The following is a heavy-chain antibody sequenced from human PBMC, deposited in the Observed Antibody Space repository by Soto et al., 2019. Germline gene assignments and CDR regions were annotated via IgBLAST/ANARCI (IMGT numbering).Heavy chain of an antibody. CDR3: ARGAGITIFGVVTPNYYFFQQDV. CDR2: IYYSGST. CDR1: GGSISSYY. D-gene: IGHD3-3*01. J-gene: IGHJ6*01. V-gene: IGHV4-59*01. Sequence: QVQLQESGPGLVKPSETLSLTCTVSGGSISSYYWSWIRQPPGKGLEWIGYIYYSGSTNYNPSLKGPVTKSVDTSQDPFPLKLSSVDGADTAVDYCARGAGITIFGVVTPNYYFFQQDVWGQGTTVTVSS.